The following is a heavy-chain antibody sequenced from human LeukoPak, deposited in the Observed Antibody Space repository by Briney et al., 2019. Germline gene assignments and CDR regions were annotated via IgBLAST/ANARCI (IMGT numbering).Heavy chain of an antibody. CDR1: GYTFASHY. Sequence: ASVKVSCKASGYTFASHYMHWVRQAPGQGLEWMGIINPSGGSTTYAQKFQGRVTMTRDTSTSTVYMELSSLRSEDTAVYYCARDSTPTYYSGTYYFEYWGQGTLVTVSS. D-gene: IGHD1-26*01. CDR2: INPSGGST. V-gene: IGHV1-46*01. J-gene: IGHJ4*02. CDR3: ARDSTPTYYSGTYYFEY.